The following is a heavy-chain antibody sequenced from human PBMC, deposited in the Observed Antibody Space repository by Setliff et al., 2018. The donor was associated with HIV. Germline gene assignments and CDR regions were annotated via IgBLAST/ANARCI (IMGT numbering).Heavy chain of an antibody. CDR1: GYMFIAYG. CDR2: IGPYNDRT. J-gene: IGHJ6*04. V-gene: IGHV1-18*01. Sequence: ASVKVSCKTSGYMFIAYGMSWVRRAPGQGLEWMGWIGPYNDRTEYAQKFQGRVSLTIDTSATTAYLELSPLRSEDTAIYYCARQMRSYNYYLDVWGKGTTVTVSS. CDR3: ARQMRSYNYYLDV. D-gene: IGHD3-10*01.